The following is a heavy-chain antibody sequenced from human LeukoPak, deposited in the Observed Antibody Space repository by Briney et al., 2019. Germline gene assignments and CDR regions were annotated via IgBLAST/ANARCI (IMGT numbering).Heavy chain of an antibody. CDR1: GYSISSGYY. CDR2: IYHSGST. V-gene: IGHV4-38-2*02. CDR3: ARQATVVERAFDY. Sequence: SETLSLSCTVSGYSISSGYYWCWIRQPPGKGLEWTGSIYHSGSTYYTPSLKSRVTISVDTSKNQFYLKLSSVTAADTAVYYCARQATVVERAFDYWGQGTLVTVSS. D-gene: IGHD3-22*01. J-gene: IGHJ4*02.